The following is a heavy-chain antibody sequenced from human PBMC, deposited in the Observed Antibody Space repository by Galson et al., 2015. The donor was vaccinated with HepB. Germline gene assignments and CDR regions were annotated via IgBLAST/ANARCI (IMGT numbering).Heavy chain of an antibody. D-gene: IGHD3-10*01. J-gene: IGHJ6*02. CDR3: AIQAGITMVRGVIIKSYYYYGMDV. CDR1: GYSFTSYW. CDR2: IDPSDSYT. Sequence: QSGAEVKKPGESLRISCKGSGYSFTSYWISWVRQMPGKGLEWMGRIDPSDSYTNYSPSFQGHVTISADKSISTAYLQWSSLKASDTAMYCCAIQAGITMVRGVIIKSYYYYGMDVWGQETTVTVSS. V-gene: IGHV5-10-1*01.